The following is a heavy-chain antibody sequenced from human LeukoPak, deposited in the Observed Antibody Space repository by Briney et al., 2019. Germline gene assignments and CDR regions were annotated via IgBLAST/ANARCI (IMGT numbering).Heavy chain of an antibody. D-gene: IGHD3-22*01. CDR1: GGTFSSYA. Sequence: SVKVSCKASGGTFSSYAISWVRQAPGQGLEWMGGIIPIFGTANYAQKFQGRVTITTDESTSTAYMELSSLRSEDTAMYYCARALYDSSGYYHYFFDYWGQGTLVTVSS. J-gene: IGHJ4*02. CDR2: IIPIFGTA. CDR3: ARALYDSSGYYHYFFDY. V-gene: IGHV1-69*05.